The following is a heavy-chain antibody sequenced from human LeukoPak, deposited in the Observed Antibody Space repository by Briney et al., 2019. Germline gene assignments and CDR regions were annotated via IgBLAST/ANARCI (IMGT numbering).Heavy chain of an antibody. J-gene: IGHJ4*02. CDR1: GFTFSIYA. D-gene: IGHD5-18*01. Sequence: GGSLRLSCAAYGFTFSIYAMGWVRQAPGKGLEWVSAISGNGGSTYYAHSVKGRFTIPRDNSKNTLNLQINSLRAEDTAVYYCPRDSYGTLDYWGQGTLVTVSS. CDR2: ISGNGGST. V-gene: IGHV3-23*01. CDR3: PRDSYGTLDY.